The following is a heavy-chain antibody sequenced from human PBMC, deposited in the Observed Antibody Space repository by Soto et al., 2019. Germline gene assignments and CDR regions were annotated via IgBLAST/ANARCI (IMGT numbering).Heavy chain of an antibody. J-gene: IGHJ6*03. Sequence: QVQLQESGPGLVKPSQTLSLTCTVSGGSISSGGYYWSWIRQHPGKGLEWIGYIYYSGSTYYNPSLNSRVTIAVDTSKNQFSLKLSSVTAVDTAVYYCARLPSGHDYYYYYMDVWGKGTTVTVSS. V-gene: IGHV4-31*03. CDR1: GGSISSGGYY. CDR3: ARLPSGHDYYYYYMDV. CDR2: IYYSGST.